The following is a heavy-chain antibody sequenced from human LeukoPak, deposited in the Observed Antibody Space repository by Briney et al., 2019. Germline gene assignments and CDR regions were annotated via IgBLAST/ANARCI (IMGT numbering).Heavy chain of an antibody. Sequence: GASVKVSCKASGGTFSSYAISWVRQAPGQGLEWMGRIIPILGIANYAQKFQGRVTITADKSTSTAYMELSSLRSEDTAVYYCARSTYSGYTYYYYGMDVWGQGTTVTVSS. CDR3: ARSTYSGYTYYYYGMDV. CDR2: IIPILGIA. J-gene: IGHJ6*02. V-gene: IGHV1-69*04. CDR1: GGTFSSYA. D-gene: IGHD5-12*01.